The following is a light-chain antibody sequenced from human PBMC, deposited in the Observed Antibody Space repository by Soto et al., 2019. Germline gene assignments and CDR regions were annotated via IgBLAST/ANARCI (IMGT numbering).Light chain of an antibody. V-gene: IGKV3-20*01. CDR1: QSVSNNF. Sequence: EIVLTQSPATLSLSPGERATLSYRASQSVSNNFLAWYQHRPGQAPGLLIYDTSTRASGVPDRFSGSGSGTEFTLTISRLEPEDFAVYYCQQYGTSPQTFGQGTKVDIK. CDR2: DTS. CDR3: QQYGTSPQT. J-gene: IGKJ1*01.